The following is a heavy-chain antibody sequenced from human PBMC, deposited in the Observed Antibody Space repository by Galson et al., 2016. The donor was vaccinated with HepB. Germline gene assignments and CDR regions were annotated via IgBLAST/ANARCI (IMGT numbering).Heavy chain of an antibody. Sequence: SLRLSCAASGFTLESYGMHWVRQAPGKGLEWVAVSSQDESNEYSADSVKGRFTISRDNNNNLLFLQMNSLRVDDTAVYFCASGAGWLIDYWGQGTHVIVSS. J-gene: IGHJ4*02. CDR1: GFTLESYG. D-gene: IGHD6-19*01. V-gene: IGHV3-30*03. CDR2: SSQDESNE. CDR3: ASGAGWLIDY.